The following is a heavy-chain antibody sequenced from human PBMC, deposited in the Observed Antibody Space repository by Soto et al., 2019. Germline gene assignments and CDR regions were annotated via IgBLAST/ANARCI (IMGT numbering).Heavy chain of an antibody. CDR3: ARGHSGNYYYYYGMGV. V-gene: IGHV1-8*01. D-gene: IGHD1-26*01. CDR1: VYTYSIYV. CDR2: MNPNSGNT. Sequence: SVKRSCKGAVYTYSIYVSDRRLIAKGQGLEWMGWMNPNSGNTGYAQKFQGRVTMTRNTSISTAYMELSSLRSEDTAVYYCARGHSGNYYYYYGMGVCGQGTTVTGYS. J-gene: IGHJ6*01.